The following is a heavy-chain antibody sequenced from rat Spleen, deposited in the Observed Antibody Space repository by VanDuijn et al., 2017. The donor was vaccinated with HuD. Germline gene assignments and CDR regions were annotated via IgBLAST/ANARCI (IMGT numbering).Heavy chain of an antibody. CDR2: FTYDGSTT. CDR1: GFTFSNYG. V-gene: IGHV5-29*01. D-gene: IGHD4-3*01. J-gene: IGHJ3*01. CDR3: TRVRIIRGTGFAY. Sequence: EVQLVESGGGLVQPGRSLKLSCAASGFTFSNYGMAWVRKAPTKGLEWVATFTYDGSTTYYRDSEKGRFTISRDKAKSTLYLQMNSLRSEDTTTYYCTRVRIIRGTGFAYWGQGTLVTVSS.